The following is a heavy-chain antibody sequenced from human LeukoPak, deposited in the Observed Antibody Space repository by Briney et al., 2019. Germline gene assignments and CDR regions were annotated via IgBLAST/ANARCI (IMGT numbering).Heavy chain of an antibody. Sequence: PGGSLRLSCAASVFTVSSNYMSWVRQAPGNGLEGVSVIYSGCSTYYANSVEGQFTISRDNAKNMLFLQMNSLGAEDTAVYFCASSASLVCLDYWGQGTLVTVSS. CDR3: ASSASLVCLDY. J-gene: IGHJ4*02. CDR2: IYSGCST. CDR1: VFTVSSNY. D-gene: IGHD2-2*01. V-gene: IGHV3-53*01.